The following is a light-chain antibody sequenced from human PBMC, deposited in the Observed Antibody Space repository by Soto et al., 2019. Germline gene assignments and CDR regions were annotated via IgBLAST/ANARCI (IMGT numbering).Light chain of an antibody. J-gene: IGKJ5*01. Sequence: DIQFTQSPAFRSASFVDRVTISCRASQAMNTYIAWYQQRPGAAPKLLIYGASTLYSGVPSRFSGSESGAVFTLTISSLQPEDFATYYCQQLNSYPVAFGQGTRLEIK. CDR1: QAMNTY. CDR3: QQLNSYPVA. V-gene: IGKV1-9*01. CDR2: GAS.